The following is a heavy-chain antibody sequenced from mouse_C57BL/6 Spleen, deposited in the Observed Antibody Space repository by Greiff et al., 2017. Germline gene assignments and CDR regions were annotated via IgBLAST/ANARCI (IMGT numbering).Heavy chain of an antibody. CDR2: FYPCNDDT. CDR1: GYTFTTYP. Sequence: QVQLQQSGAELVKPGASVKMSCKASGYTFTTYPIEWVKQKHGKSLEWIGNFYPCNDDTKYKEKFKGKATLTVEKSSSTVYLELSRLTYADAAVYYSGRGSGDFDYWGQGTTLTVSS. D-gene: IGHD4-1*01. V-gene: IGHV1-47*01. J-gene: IGHJ2*01. CDR3: GRGSGDFDY.